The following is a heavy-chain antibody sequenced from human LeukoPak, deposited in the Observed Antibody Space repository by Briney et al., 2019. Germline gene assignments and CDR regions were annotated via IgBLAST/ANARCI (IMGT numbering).Heavy chain of an antibody. CDR1: GYNFTSYW. CDR2: IYPGDSDT. Sequence: GESLKISCKGSGYNFTSYWIGWVRQMPGKGLEWMGIIYPGDSDTRYSPSFQGQVTISADKSISTAYLQWSSLKASDTAMYYCARHRSGYCSGGSCYPTDYWGQGTLVTVSS. CDR3: ARHRSGYCSGGSCYPTDY. J-gene: IGHJ4*02. D-gene: IGHD2-15*01. V-gene: IGHV5-51*01.